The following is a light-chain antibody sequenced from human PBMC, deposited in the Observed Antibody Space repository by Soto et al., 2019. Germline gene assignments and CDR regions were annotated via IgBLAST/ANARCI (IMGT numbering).Light chain of an antibody. Sequence: EIVMTQSPATLSVSPGERATLSCRAGQGVTTNFAWYQQKSGQSPRLLIYDVSTRATGVPARFSGTGSETDFTLTISGLQSDDSAVYFCQQYNNWPFSFGQETRLEIK. V-gene: IGKV3-15*01. J-gene: IGKJ5*01. CDR3: QQYNNWPFS. CDR1: QGVTTN. CDR2: DVS.